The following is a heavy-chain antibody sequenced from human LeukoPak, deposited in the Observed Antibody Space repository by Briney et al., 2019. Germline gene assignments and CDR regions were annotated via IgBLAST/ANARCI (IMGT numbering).Heavy chain of an antibody. CDR1: GGSISSYNW. CDR3: ARGAYYKFDY. D-gene: IGHD1-26*01. Sequence: SGTLSLTCAVSGGSISSYNWWSWVRQPPGKGLEWVGEVYHSGSTNYNPSLKSRVTISVDKPKNQFSLKLTSVTAADTAVYYCARGAYYKFDYWGQGTLVTVSS. J-gene: IGHJ4*02. V-gene: IGHV4-4*02. CDR2: VYHSGST.